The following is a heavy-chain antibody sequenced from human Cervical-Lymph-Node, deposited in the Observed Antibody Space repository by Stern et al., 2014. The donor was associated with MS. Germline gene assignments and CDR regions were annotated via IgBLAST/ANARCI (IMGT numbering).Heavy chain of an antibody. Sequence: VQLVESGGGVVQPGRSLRLSCAASGFSFRDYGIHWVRQAPGKALEWVAVISYDGVHKYYEDSVKGRVTISRDNSKNTLYLQMNRLRSDDTAVYYCAKDLGGNAFDYWGQGTLVIVSS. CDR1: GFSFRDYG. CDR2: ISYDGVHK. D-gene: IGHD4-23*01. CDR3: AKDLGGNAFDY. J-gene: IGHJ4*02. V-gene: IGHV3-30*18.